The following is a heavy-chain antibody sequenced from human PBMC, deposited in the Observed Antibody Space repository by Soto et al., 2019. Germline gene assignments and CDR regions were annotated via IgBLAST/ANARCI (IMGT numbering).Heavy chain of an antibody. V-gene: IGHV1-46*03. D-gene: IGHD6-19*01. J-gene: IGHJ5*02. CDR2: INPSGGST. Sequence: GLEWMGIINPSGGSTSYAQKFQGRVTMTRDTSTSTVYMELSSLRSEDTAVYYCVRDRSGWRETIPGFAPLGQGTSVT. CDR3: VRDRSGWRETIPGFAP.